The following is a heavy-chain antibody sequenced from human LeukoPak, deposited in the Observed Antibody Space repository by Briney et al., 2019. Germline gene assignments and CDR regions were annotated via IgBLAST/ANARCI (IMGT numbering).Heavy chain of an antibody. V-gene: IGHV3-15*01. J-gene: IGHJ4*02. D-gene: IGHD3-16*01. CDR2: LKNKSDA. CDR1: GFNLNDAW. CDR3: TTDLSALGRGEFDF. Sequence: GGSLRLSCAVSGFNLNDAWMNWVRQAPGKGPEWLGHLKNKSDADYAAPVRGRFTFSRDDARNTVYLQMNNLRFEDTALYFCTTDLSALGRGEFDFWGQGTLVTVSS.